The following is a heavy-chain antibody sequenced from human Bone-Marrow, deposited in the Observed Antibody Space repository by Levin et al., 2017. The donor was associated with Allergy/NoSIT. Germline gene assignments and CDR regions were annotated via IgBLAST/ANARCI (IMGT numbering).Heavy chain of an antibody. V-gene: IGHV4-39*01. Sequence: SETLSLTCTVSSGSVTNNNYYWGWIRQPPGKGLEWIGSVFFSGTTSYNTSLKSRVTMSVDTTKNQVSLKLTSVTAADSAAYYCARHVYFYDRSGFFCDFWGRGTLVTVSS. D-gene: IGHD3-22*01. CDR3: ARHVYFYDRSGFFCDF. CDR2: VFFSGTT. CDR1: SGSVTNNNYY. J-gene: IGHJ4*02.